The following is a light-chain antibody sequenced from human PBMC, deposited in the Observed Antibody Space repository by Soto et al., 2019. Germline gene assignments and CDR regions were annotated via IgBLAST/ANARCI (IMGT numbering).Light chain of an antibody. CDR3: QHYGSSIYP. CDR1: QSVDSSY. CDR2: GTS. Sequence: ENVLTQSPGTLSLSPGERATISCRASQSVDSSYLAWYQQKPGQAPRLLIYGTSSRATGIPDRFSGSGSGTDFTLTINRLEPEDFAVYYCQHYGSSIYPFGQGTKLEIK. V-gene: IGKV3-20*01. J-gene: IGKJ2*01.